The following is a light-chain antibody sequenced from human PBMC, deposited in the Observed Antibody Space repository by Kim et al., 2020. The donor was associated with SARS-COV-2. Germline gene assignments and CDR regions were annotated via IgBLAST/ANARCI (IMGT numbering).Light chain of an antibody. CDR2: DAS. CDR3: QQYNSYSGT. J-gene: IGKJ1*01. CDR1: QSISSW. V-gene: IGKV1-5*01. Sequence: ASVGARVTITCRASQSISSWLAWYQQKPGKAPKLLIYDASSLESGVPSRFSGSGSGTEFTLTISSLQPDDFATYYCQQYNSYSGTFGQGTKVEIK.